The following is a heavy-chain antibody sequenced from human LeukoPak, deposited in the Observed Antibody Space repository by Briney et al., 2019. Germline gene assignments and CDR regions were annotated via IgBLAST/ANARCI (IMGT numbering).Heavy chain of an antibody. CDR3: ARESQQVGATDY. V-gene: IGHV3-11*04. D-gene: IGHD1-26*01. CDR2: ISSSGSTI. Sequence: NPGGSLRLSCAASGFTFSDYYMSWMRQAPGKGLEWVSYISSSGSTIYYADSVKGRFTISRDNAKNSLYLQMNTLRAEDTAVYYCARESQQVGATDYWGQGTLVTVTS. CDR1: GFTFSDYY. J-gene: IGHJ4*02.